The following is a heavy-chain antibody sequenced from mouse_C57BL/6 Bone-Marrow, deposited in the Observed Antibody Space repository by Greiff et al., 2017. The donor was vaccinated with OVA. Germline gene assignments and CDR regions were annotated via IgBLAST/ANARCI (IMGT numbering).Heavy chain of an antibody. V-gene: IGHV5-17*01. CDR1: GFTFSDYG. Sequence: EVQLVESGGGLVKPGGSLKLSCAASGFTFSDYGMHWVRQAPEKGLEWVAYISSGSSTIYYADTVKGRFTIARDNAKNTLFLQMTSLRSEDTAMYYGARWVLHHYAMDYWGQGTSVTVSS. CDR3: ARWVLHHYAMDY. CDR2: ISSGSSTI. D-gene: IGHD2-3*01. J-gene: IGHJ4*01.